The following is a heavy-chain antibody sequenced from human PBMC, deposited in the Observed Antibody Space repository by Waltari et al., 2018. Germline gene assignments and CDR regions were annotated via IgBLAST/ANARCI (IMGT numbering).Heavy chain of an antibody. CDR2: IYTSGST. CDR3: ARDPPQLADAFDI. CDR1: GGSISSGSYY. J-gene: IGHJ3*02. Sequence: QVQLQESGPGLVKPSETLSLTCSVSGGSISSGSYYWTWIRQPAGKGLEWIGRIYTSGSTNYNPSLRSRLTISVATSNNQFSLKLSSVTAADTAVYYCARDPPQLADAFDIWGQGTMVTVSS. D-gene: IGHD3-10*01. V-gene: IGHV4-61*02.